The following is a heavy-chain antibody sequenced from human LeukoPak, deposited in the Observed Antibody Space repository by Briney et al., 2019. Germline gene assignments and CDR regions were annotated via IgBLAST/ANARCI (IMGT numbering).Heavy chain of an antibody. CDR3: AREGGLTIFGVVIIRQYYYGMDV. Sequence: PGGSLRLSCAASGFTFSSYWMHWVRQAPGKGLVWVSRINSDGSSTSYADSVKGRFTISRDNAKNTLYLQMNSLRAEDTAVYYCAREGGLTIFGVVIIRQYYYGMDVWGQGTTVTVSS. J-gene: IGHJ6*02. D-gene: IGHD3-3*01. V-gene: IGHV3-74*01. CDR2: INSDGSST. CDR1: GFTFSSYW.